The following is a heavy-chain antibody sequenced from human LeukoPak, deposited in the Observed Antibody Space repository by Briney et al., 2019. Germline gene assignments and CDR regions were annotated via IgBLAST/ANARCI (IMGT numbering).Heavy chain of an antibody. D-gene: IGHD3-9*01. CDR1: GFTFSNYA. CDR3: AKWGDYDILTGYYDSDY. Sequence: GASLRLSCAASGFTFSNYAMSWVRQAPGKGLEWVSAVSGRDDSPYYADSVKGRFTISRDTSKNTLYLQMNSLRAEDTAVYYCAKWGDYDILTGYYDSDYWGQGTLVTVSS. CDR2: VSGRDDSP. V-gene: IGHV3-23*01. J-gene: IGHJ4*02.